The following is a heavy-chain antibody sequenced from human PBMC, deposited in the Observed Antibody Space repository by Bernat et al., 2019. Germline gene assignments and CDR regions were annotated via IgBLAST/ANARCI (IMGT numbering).Heavy chain of an antibody. CDR1: GGTFSSYA. D-gene: IGHD2-15*01. CDR2: IIPIFGTA. Sequence: QVQLVQSGAEVKKPGSSVKVSCKASGGTFSSYAISWVRQAPGQGLEWMGGIIPIFGTANYAQTFQGRGTITEDESTSTAYMELSSLRSEDTAVYYCASDSGVAATGEDWFDPWGQGTLVTVSS. V-gene: IGHV1-69*01. J-gene: IGHJ5*02. CDR3: ASDSGVAATGEDWFDP.